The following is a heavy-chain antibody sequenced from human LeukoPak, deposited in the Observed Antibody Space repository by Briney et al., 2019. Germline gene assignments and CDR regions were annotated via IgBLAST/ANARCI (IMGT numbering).Heavy chain of an antibody. J-gene: IGHJ6*02. V-gene: IGHV3-21*01. CDR2: ISSSSYYE. CDR3: ARGLTGSGWTTSNYYYYGMDV. CDR1: GFTFSTYS. D-gene: IGHD6-19*01. Sequence: GGSLRLSCAASGFTFSTYSMNWVHQAPGKGLEWVSSISSSSYYEYYADSVKGRFTISRDNAKNSLLLQVNSLRAEDTAVYYCARGLTGSGWTTSNYYYYGMDVWGQGTTVTVSS.